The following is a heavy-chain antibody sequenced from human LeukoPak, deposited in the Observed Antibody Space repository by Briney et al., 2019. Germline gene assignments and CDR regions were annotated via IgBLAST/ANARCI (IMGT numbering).Heavy chain of an antibody. CDR3: AQIEVGRFDP. J-gene: IGHJ5*02. CDR1: GASISSHY. V-gene: IGHV4-59*11. CDR2: IYDRGST. D-gene: IGHD1-26*01. Sequence: PSETLSRTCTVTGASISSHYWCWIRQTPGTGLEWIGDIYDRGSTTYNPSLKSRVSISVDTSRNQFSLNLRSVTAADTAVYYCAQIEVGRFDPWGQGTLVTVSS.